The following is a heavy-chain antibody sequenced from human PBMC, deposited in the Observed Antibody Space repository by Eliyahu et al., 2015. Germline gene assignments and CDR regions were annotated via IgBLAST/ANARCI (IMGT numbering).Heavy chain of an antibody. D-gene: IGHD6-19*01. V-gene: IGHV4-31*03. J-gene: IGHJ5*02. CDR2: IYYRGST. CDR1: GXSXXXGGYY. CDR3: ARDRGGAVWPNWFDP. Sequence: QXQLQESGPGLVKPSQTLSLTCTVXGXSXXXGGYYWSXXRQHPGKGLEWIGYIYYRGSTYYNPSLKSRVTISVDTSKNQFSLKLSSVTAADTAVYYCARDRGGAVWPNWFDPWGQGTLVTVSS.